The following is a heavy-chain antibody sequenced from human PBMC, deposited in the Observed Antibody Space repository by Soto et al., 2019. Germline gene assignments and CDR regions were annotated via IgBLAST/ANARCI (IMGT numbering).Heavy chain of an antibody. J-gene: IGHJ6*02. CDR2: ISFDGSTE. CDR1: GFTFISYA. V-gene: IGHV3-30-3*01. CDR3: ARSRHGSGSYTHFYYGLDV. Sequence: QVQLLESGGGVVQPGRSRRLSCAASGFTFISYAMHWVRQAPGKGLEWVAVISFDGSTEYYADSVKGRFTISRDNSKNTVYLQMNSLRSEDTAVYYCARSRHGSGSYTHFYYGLDVWGQGTTVTVSS. D-gene: IGHD3-10*01.